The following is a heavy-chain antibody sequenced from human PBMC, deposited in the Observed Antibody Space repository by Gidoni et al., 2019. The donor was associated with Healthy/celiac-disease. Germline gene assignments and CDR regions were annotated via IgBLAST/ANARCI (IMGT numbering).Heavy chain of an antibody. CDR3: ARANGYCSSTSCLTSYYYYMDV. CDR2: IIPIFGTA. Sequence: QVQLVQSGAEVKQPGSSVKVSCKASGGTFSSYAISWVRQAPGQGLEWMGGIIPIFGTANYAQKFQGRVTITADESTSTANMELSSLRSEDTAVYYCARANGYCSSTSCLTSYYYYMDVWGKGTTVTVSS. D-gene: IGHD2-2*01. CDR1: GGTFSSYA. V-gene: IGHV1-69*01. J-gene: IGHJ6*03.